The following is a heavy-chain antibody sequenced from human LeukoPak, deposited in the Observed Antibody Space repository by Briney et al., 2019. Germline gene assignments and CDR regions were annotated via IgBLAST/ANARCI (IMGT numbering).Heavy chain of an antibody. J-gene: IGHJ6*03. Sequence: PGGSLRLSCAASGFTFSSYSMNWVRQAPGKGLEWVSSISSSSSYIYYADSVKGRFTTSRDNAKNSLYLQMNSLRAVDTAVYYCARDSSGWYWASGYYYYYYMDVWGKGTTVSVSS. CDR2: ISSSSSYI. D-gene: IGHD6-19*01. CDR1: GFTFSSYS. V-gene: IGHV3-21*01. CDR3: ARDSSGWYWASGYYYYYYMDV.